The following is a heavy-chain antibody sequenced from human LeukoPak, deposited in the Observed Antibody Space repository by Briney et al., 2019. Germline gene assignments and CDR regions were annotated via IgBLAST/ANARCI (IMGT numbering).Heavy chain of an antibody. J-gene: IGHJ4*02. CDR1: GFTFSSYS. D-gene: IGHD4-23*01. CDR2: IWYDGSNK. V-gene: IGHV3-33*08. CDR3: ARDLVGTVGFDY. Sequence: GGSLRLSCAASGFTFSSYSMNWVRQAPGKGLEWVAVIWYDGSNKYYADSVKGRFTISRDNSKNTLYLQMNSLRAEDTAVYYCARDLVGTVGFDYWGQGTLVTVSS.